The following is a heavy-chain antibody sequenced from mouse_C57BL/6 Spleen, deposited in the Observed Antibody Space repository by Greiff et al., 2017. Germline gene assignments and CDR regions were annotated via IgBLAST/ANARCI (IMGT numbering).Heavy chain of an antibody. J-gene: IGHJ1*03. CDR2: INPSNGGT. Sequence: QVQLQQPGTELVKPGASVKLSCKASGYTFTSYWMPWVKQRPGQGLEWIGNINPSNGGTNSNEQFKSNATLTVDKSSSPAYMQLSSLTSEDAAVDYCAGYNTTVGYWYFDVWGTGTTVTVAS. V-gene: IGHV1-53*01. CDR3: AGYNTTVGYWYFDV. CDR1: GYTFTSYW. D-gene: IGHD1-1*01.